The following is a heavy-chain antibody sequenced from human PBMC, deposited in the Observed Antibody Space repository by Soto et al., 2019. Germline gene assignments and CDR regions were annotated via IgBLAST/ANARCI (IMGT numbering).Heavy chain of an antibody. V-gene: IGHV4-34*01. CDR2: INHSGST. CDR1: GGSFSGYY. CDR3: ARAGGYCSGGSCQKKGHYYYYMDV. J-gene: IGHJ6*03. Sequence: QVQLQQWGAGLLKPSETLSLTCAVYGGSFSGYYWSWIRQPPGKGLEWLGEINHSGSTNYNPSLKSRVTISVDTSKNQFSLKLSSVTAADTAVYYCARAGGYCSGGSCQKKGHYYYYMDVWGKGTTVTVSS. D-gene: IGHD2-15*01.